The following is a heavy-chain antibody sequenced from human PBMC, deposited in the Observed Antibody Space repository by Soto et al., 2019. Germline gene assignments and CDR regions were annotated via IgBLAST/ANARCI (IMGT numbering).Heavy chain of an antibody. D-gene: IGHD3-22*01. CDR2: ISASGST. CDR1: GGSISDGYY. Sequence: SETLSLTCTVSGGSISDGYYWTWIRQHPGKGLEWIGSISASGSTSYNPSLKSRLTVSVDKSKNQFSLNLRSVTAADTAVYYCARRDRSGFSYWLDTWGQGTMLTV. J-gene: IGHJ5*02. V-gene: IGHV4-31*03. CDR3: ARRDRSGFSYWLDT.